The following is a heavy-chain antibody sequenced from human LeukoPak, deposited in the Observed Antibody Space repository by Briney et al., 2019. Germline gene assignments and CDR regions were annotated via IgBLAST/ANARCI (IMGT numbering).Heavy chain of an antibody. CDR2: IWYDGSNK. D-gene: IGHD6-19*01. Sequence: GGSLRLSCAASGFTFSSYGMHWVRQAPGKGLEWVAVIWYDGSNKYYADSVKGRFTISRDNSKNTLYLQMNSLRAEDTAVYYCAREKWAVAPADYWGQGTLVTVSS. V-gene: IGHV3-33*01. CDR3: AREKWAVAPADY. J-gene: IGHJ4*02. CDR1: GFTFSSYG.